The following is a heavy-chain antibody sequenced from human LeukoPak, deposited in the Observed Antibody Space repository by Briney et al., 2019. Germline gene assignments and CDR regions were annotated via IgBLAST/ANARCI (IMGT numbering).Heavy chain of an antibody. V-gene: IGHV3-9*01. D-gene: IGHD1-26*01. CDR3: AKEIIVGATTAFDY. J-gene: IGHJ4*02. CDR2: ISWNSGSI. CDR1: GFTFDDYA. Sequence: GRSLRLTCAASGFTFDDYAMHWVRHAPGKGLEWVSGISWNSGSIGYADSVKGRFTISRDNAKNSLYLQMNSLRAVDTALYYCAKEIIVGATTAFDYWGQGTLVTVSS.